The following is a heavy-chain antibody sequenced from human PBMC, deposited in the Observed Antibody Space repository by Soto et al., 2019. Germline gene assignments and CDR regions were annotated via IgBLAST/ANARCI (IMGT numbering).Heavy chain of an antibody. Sequence: GGSLRLSCGASGITFSSYWMSWVRQAPGKGLEWVANIKQDGSEKYYVDSVKGRVTISRDNAKNSLYLQMNSLRAEDTAVYYCARGGGLKRITMMVVVITPFDYWGQGTLVTVSS. V-gene: IGHV3-7*01. CDR2: IKQDGSEK. CDR3: ARGGGLKRITMMVVVITPFDY. CDR1: GITFSSYW. J-gene: IGHJ4*02. D-gene: IGHD3-22*01.